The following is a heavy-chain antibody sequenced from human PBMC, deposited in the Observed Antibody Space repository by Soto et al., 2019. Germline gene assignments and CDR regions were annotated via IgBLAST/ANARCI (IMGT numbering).Heavy chain of an antibody. CDR2: VLPFLDIT. V-gene: IGHV1-69*02. J-gene: IGHJ4*02. CDR1: GGTFSIYT. D-gene: IGHD6-13*01. Sequence: QVQLVQSGSEVKKPGSSVRVSCKTSGGTFSIYTISWVRQAPGQGLEWMGRVLPFLDITSYSQRFQGRVTITADSSTTTAYMALSSLRSEDTAVYYCARDRDNSNWPNFDSWGQGTLVTVSS. CDR3: ARDRDNSNWPNFDS.